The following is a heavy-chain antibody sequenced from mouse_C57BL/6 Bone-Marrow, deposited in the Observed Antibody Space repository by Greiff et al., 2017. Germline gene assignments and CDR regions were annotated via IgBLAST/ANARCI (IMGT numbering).Heavy chain of an antibody. D-gene: IGHD1-1*01. CDR3: ARSPLYYGSSAWFAY. CDR1: GYAFTNYL. J-gene: IGHJ3*01. Sequence: VQLQQSGAELVRPGTSVKVSCKASGYAFTNYLIEWVKQRPGQGLEWIGVINPGSGGTNYNEKFKGKATLTADKSSSTAYMQLSSLTSEDSAVYFCARSPLYYGSSAWFAYWGQGTLVTVSA. CDR2: INPGSGGT. V-gene: IGHV1-54*01.